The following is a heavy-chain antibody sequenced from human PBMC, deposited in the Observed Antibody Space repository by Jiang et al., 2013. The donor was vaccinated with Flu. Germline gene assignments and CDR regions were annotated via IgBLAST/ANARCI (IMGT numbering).Heavy chain of an antibody. CDR2: IHSNGTT. V-gene: IGHV4-61*02. CDR1: GGSITNDSRY. Sequence: SGSGLVKPSQTLSLTCSVSGGSITNDSRYWSWIRQPAGKGLEWIGRIHSNGTTTYNPSLKSRVIISSDASKNQFSLKLTSVTASDTALYYCARGGRWLQPFDYWGQGAQVTVSS. D-gene: IGHD5-24*01. J-gene: IGHJ4*02. CDR3: ARGGRWLQPFDY.